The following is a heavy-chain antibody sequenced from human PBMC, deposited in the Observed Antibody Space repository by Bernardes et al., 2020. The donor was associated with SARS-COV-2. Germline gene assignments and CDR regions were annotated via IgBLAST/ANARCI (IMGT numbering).Heavy chain of an antibody. J-gene: IGHJ3*02. Sequence: SETLSLTCTVSGGSISSGGYYWSWIRQHPGKGLEWIGYIYYSGSTYYNPSLKSRVTISVDTSKNQFSLKLSSVTAEDTAVYYFARGGAYYDFWSGEAFDIWGQGTMVTVSS. V-gene: IGHV4-31*03. CDR3: ARGGAYYDFWSGEAFDI. D-gene: IGHD3-3*01. CDR2: IYYSGST. CDR1: GGSISSGGYY.